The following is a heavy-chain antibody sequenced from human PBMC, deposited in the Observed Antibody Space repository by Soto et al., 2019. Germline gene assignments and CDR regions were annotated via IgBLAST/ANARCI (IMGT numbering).Heavy chain of an antibody. CDR2: IYYSGST. V-gene: IGHV4-59*01. Sequence: LSLTCTVSGGSISSYYWSWIRQPPGKGLEWIGYIYYSGSTNYNPSLKSRVTISVDTSKNQFSLKLSSVTAADTAVYYCARVPIVVVPAAEGYYYYGMDVWGQGTTVTVSS. J-gene: IGHJ6*02. CDR3: ARVPIVVVPAAEGYYYYGMDV. CDR1: GGSISSYY. D-gene: IGHD2-2*01.